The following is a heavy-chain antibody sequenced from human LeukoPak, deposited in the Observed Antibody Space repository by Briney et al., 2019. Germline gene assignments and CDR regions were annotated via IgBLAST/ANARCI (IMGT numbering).Heavy chain of an antibody. CDR1: GFTASINY. J-gene: IGHJ4*02. Sequence: PGGSLRLSCAASGFTASINYMSCGRHAPGKGLEWVSVIYSSDSTYYADSVKRRFTISRDNSKNTLYLQMNSLRAEDTAVYHCERGNWNYPFDYWGQGTLVTVSS. V-gene: IGHV3-53*01. CDR3: ERGNWNYPFDY. CDR2: IYSSDST. D-gene: IGHD1-7*01.